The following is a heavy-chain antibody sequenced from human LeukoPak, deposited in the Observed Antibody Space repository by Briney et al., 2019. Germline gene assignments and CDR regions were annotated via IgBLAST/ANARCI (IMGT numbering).Heavy chain of an antibody. CDR1: GYTFIGYY. J-gene: IGHJ5*02. CDR2: INAYNGNT. D-gene: IGHD4-17*01. CDR3: ARETDYGDYPSGWFDP. V-gene: IGHV1-18*04. Sequence: ASVKVSCKASGYTFIGYYMHWVRQAPGQGLEWMGWINAYNGNTNYAQKLQGRVTMTTDTSTSTAYMELRSLRSDDTAVYYYARETDYGDYPSGWFDPWGQGTLVTVSS.